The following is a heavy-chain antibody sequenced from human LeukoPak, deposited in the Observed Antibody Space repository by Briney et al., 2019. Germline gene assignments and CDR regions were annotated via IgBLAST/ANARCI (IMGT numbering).Heavy chain of an antibody. CDR2: IWYDGSNK. CDR1: GFTFSSYG. V-gene: IGHV3-33*01. D-gene: IGHD6-13*01. Sequence: GGSLRLSCAASGFTFSSYGLHWVRQAPGKGLEWVAVIWYDGSNKYFADSVKGRFTISRDNSKNTLYLQMNSLRAEDTAVYYCARATRAAAGVVYWGQGTLVTVSS. J-gene: IGHJ4*02. CDR3: ARATRAAAGVVY.